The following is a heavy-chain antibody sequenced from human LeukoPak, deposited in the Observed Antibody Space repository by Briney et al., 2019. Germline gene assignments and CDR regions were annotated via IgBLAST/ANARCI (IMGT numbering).Heavy chain of an antibody. Sequence: PGGSLRLSCAASGFTFNRYGMNWVRQAPGKGLEWVSGISPGGDIKYYADSVKGRFVISRDNSKNTVYLQMNSLRVDDTAVYYCAKDGYYYDSSAYYVIYYFDSWGQGTLVTVSS. J-gene: IGHJ4*02. V-gene: IGHV3-23*01. CDR2: ISPGGDIK. CDR3: AKDGYYYDSSAYYVIYYFDS. CDR1: GFTFNRYG. D-gene: IGHD3-22*01.